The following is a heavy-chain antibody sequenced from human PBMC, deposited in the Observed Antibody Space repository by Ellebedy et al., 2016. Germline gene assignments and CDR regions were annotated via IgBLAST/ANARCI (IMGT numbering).Heavy chain of an antibody. D-gene: IGHD1-14*01. CDR1: GFSLDTSAVV. CDR2: IYGNDDK. J-gene: IGHJ4*02. V-gene: IGHV2-5*01. Sequence: SGPTLVKPPQTLTLTCTFSGFSLDTSAVVVGWIRQPPGKALEWLSFIYGNDDKRYRPSLRSRLTITKDTSKNQVVLTMTNMDPVDTGTYFRAHRSTNREVDYWGQGTLVTVSS. CDR3: AHRSTNREVDY.